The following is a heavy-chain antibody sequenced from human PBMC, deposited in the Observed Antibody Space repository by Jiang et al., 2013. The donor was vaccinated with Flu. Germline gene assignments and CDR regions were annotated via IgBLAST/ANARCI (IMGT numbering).Heavy chain of an antibody. V-gene: IGHV4-39*01. CDR1: GGSISSSSYY. CDR2: IYYSGST. CDR3: ARHFPWDYFDY. Sequence: SGPGLVKPSETLSLTCTVSGGSISSSSYYWGWIRQPPGKGLEWIGSIYYSGSTYYNPSLKSRVTISVDTSKNQFSLKLSSVTAADTAVYYCARHFPWDYFDYWGQGTLVTVSS. D-gene: IGHD7-27*01. J-gene: IGHJ4*02.